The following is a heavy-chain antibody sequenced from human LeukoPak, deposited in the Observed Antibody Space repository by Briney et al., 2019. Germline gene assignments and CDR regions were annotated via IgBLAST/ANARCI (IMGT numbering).Heavy chain of an antibody. CDR3: ARASPSHGLDDY. J-gene: IGHJ4*02. CDR1: GASISSYY. V-gene: IGHV4-4*07. CDR2: IYSTGNT. Sequence: PSETLSLTCTVSGASISSYYWSWIRQPAGQGLEWIGRIYSTGNTNYNPSLKSRVTMSVDTSKNQFSLQLSSVTAADTAVYYCARASPSHGLDDYWGQGTLVTVSS.